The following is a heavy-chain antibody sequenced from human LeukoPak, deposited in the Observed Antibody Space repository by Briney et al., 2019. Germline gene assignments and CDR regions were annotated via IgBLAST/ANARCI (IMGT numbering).Heavy chain of an antibody. J-gene: IGHJ4*02. Sequence: SETLSLTCTVSGGPISSSYWSWIRQPPGKGLEWIGYIYYSGSTNYNPSLKSRVSILVDTSKNQFSLRLSSVTAADTAVYYCARSGGDRVEMPTIIDYWGQGTLVTVSS. D-gene: IGHD5-24*01. V-gene: IGHV4-59*01. CDR2: IYYSGST. CDR3: ARSGGDRVEMPTIIDY. CDR1: GGPISSSY.